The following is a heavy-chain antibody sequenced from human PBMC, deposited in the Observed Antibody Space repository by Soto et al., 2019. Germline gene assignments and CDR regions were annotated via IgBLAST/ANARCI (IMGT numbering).Heavy chain of an antibody. CDR3: ARDSDGSGSYYYYYYYMDV. CDR2: IWYGGSNK. Sequence: GGSLRLSCAASGFTFSSYGMHWVRQAPGKGLEWVAVIWYGGSNKYYADSVKGRFTSSRDNAKNSLYLQMNSLRAEDTAVYYCARDSDGSGSYYYYYYYMDVWGTGTTVTVSS. V-gene: IGHV3-33*01. CDR1: GFTFSSYG. J-gene: IGHJ6*03. D-gene: IGHD3-10*01.